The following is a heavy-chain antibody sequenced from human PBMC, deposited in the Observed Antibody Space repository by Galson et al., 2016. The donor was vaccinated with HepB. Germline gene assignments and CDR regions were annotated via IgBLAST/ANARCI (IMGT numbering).Heavy chain of an antibody. CDR1: GFTFSSYS. Sequence: SLRLSCAGSGFTFSSYSINWVRQAPGKGLEWVSSISSSGNYVYSADSVKGRFTISRDNAKNSVYLQMKSLTAEDTAVYYCARGTTVRGRAFDIWGQGTMLTVSP. V-gene: IGHV3-21*06. D-gene: IGHD3-10*01. J-gene: IGHJ3*02. CDR2: ISSSGNYV. CDR3: ARGTTVRGRAFDI.